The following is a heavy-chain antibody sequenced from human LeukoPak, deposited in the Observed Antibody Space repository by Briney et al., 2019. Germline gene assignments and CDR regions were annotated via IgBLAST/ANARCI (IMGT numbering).Heavy chain of an antibody. CDR1: GDSISSRNYY. CDR2: IYYSGST. CDR3: ARRVSTMSYDYMDV. J-gene: IGHJ6*03. V-gene: IGHV4-39*01. D-gene: IGHD3-16*01. Sequence: SETLSLTCAVSGDSISSRNYYWGWIRQPPGKGLEWIGSIYYSGSTYYNPSLKSRVTISVDTSKSQFSLRLSSVTAADTAVYYCARRVSTMSYDYMDVWGKGTTVTVSS.